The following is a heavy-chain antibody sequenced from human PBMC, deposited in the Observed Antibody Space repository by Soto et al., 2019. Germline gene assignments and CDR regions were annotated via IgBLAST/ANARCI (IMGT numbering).Heavy chain of an antibody. CDR2: ISGSGGNT. CDR3: AKKYDPYYYMDV. V-gene: IGHV3-23*01. Sequence: EVQLLESGGGLVQPGGSLRLSCAASGFTFSSYAMSWVRQAPGKGLEWVSAISGSGGNTYYADSVKGRFTISRDNPKNTLFLQMNSLRAEDTAVYYCAKKYDPYYYMDVWGKGTTFTVSS. CDR1: GFTFSSYA. J-gene: IGHJ6*03. D-gene: IGHD3-16*01.